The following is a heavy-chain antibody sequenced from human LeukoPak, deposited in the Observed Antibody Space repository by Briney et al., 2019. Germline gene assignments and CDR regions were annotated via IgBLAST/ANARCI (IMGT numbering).Heavy chain of an antibody. CDR2: IIGTGGT. V-gene: IGHV3-23*01. D-gene: IGHD6-13*01. Sequence: PGGSLRLSCVGSGFSSSTHGMSWVRQAPGKGLEWVSGIIGTGGTYYADSVKGRFTISRDISKNTLYLQMNSLRAEDTAVYYCAKIGSAGSDFDYWGQGTLVTVSS. CDR1: GFSSSTHG. J-gene: IGHJ4*02. CDR3: AKIGSAGSDFDY.